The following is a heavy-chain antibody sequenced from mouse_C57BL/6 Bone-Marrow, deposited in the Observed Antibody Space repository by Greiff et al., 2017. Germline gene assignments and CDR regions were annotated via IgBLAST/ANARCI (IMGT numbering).Heavy chain of an antibody. V-gene: IGHV1-85*01. CDR2: IYPRDGST. Sequence: QVQLQQSGPELVKPGASVKLSCKASGYTFTSYDINWVKQRPGQGLEWIGWIYPRDGSTKYNEKFKGKATLTVDTSSSTAYMELHSLTSEDSAVYFCARRRAITTVVALYAMDYWGQGTSVTVSS. D-gene: IGHD1-1*01. J-gene: IGHJ4*01. CDR1: GYTFTSYD. CDR3: ARRRAITTVVALYAMDY.